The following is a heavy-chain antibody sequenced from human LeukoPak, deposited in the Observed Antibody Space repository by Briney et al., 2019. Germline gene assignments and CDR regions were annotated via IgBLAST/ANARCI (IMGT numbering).Heavy chain of an antibody. CDR3: ARDREYDYVWGRFRQNDAFDI. CDR1: GGYISSSSYY. D-gene: IGHD3-16*01. V-gene: IGHV4-39*07. CDR2: IYYSGST. Sequence: PSETLSLTCTVSGGYISSSSYYWGWIRQPPGKGLEWIGSIYYSGSTYYNPSLKSRVTISVDTSKNQFSLKLSSVTAADTAVYYCARDREYDYVWGRFRQNDAFDIWGQGTMVTVSS. J-gene: IGHJ3*02.